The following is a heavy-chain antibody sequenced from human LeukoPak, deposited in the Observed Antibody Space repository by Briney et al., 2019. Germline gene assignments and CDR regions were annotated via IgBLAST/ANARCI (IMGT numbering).Heavy chain of an antibody. J-gene: IGHJ4*02. D-gene: IGHD3-3*01. Sequence: ASETLSLTCAVYGGSFSGYYWSWIRQPPGKGLEWIGEIIHSGSTNYNPSLKSRVTISVDTSKNQFSLKLSSVTAADTAVYYCARVILTGTIFGVVTEPFDYWGQGTLVTVSS. V-gene: IGHV4-34*12. CDR3: ARVILTGTIFGVVTEPFDY. CDR1: GGSFSGYY. CDR2: IIHSGST.